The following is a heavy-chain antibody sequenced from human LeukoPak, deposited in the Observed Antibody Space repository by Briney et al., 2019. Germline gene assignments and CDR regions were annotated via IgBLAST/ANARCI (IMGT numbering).Heavy chain of an antibody. CDR1: GDSISSNYC. J-gene: IGHJ3*02. Sequence: SETLSLTCAVSGDSISSNYCWRWVRQFPGKGLEWIGEVHRRGSTSYNPSLKSRVVISIDKSKNQYSLNLNSVTAADTAMYYCGRHAYGDSSAAFDIWGQGTMVIVSS. V-gene: IGHV4-4*02. D-gene: IGHD4-17*01. CDR2: VHRRGST. CDR3: GRHAYGDSSAAFDI.